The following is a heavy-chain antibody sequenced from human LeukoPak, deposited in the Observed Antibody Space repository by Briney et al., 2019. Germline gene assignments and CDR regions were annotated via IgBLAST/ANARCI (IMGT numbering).Heavy chain of an antibody. J-gene: IGHJ4*02. Sequence: GGSLRLSCAASGFSLSSYALNWVRQAPGKGLEWVSGISGSGDVTHYADSVGGRLTISRDNAKNTLYLQMNSLIVEDTAIYYCTKGATLVPQGDFEYWGQGTLVTVSS. CDR1: GFSLSSYA. CDR2: ISGSGDVT. D-gene: IGHD2-8*02. CDR3: TKGATLVPQGDFEY. V-gene: IGHV3-23*01.